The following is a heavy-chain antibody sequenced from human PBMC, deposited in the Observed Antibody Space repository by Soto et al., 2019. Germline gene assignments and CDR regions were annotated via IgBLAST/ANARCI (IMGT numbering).Heavy chain of an antibody. CDR2: ISYDGSNK. V-gene: IGHV3-30*18. J-gene: IGHJ4*02. D-gene: IGHD1-26*01. Sequence: PGGSLRLSCAASGFTFSSFGMHWVRQAPGKGLEWVAVISYDGSNKYYADSVKGRFTISRDNSKNTLYLQMNSLRAEDTAVYYCAKGLSGSYMDYWGQGT. CDR1: GFTFSSFG. CDR3: AKGLSGSYMDY.